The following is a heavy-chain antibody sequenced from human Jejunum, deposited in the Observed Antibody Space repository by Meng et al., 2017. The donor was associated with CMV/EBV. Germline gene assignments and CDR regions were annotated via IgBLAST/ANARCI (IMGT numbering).Heavy chain of an antibody. Sequence: ASGFTFSDYWMTWVHQAPGKGLEWVANINKDESEKNYVGSVKGRFTISRDNAKNSLYLQMNSLRAEDTAVYYCVRDCRREHLFDYWGQGTLVTVSS. CDR1: GFTFSDYW. V-gene: IGHV3-7*01. CDR2: INKDESEK. CDR3: VRDCRREHLFDY. J-gene: IGHJ4*02. D-gene: IGHD1-26*01.